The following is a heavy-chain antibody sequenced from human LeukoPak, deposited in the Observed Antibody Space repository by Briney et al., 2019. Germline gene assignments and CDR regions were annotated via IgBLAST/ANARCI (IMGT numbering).Heavy chain of an antibody. V-gene: IGHV4-38-2*02. CDR1: GYSISSGYY. CDR3: ARGQTSGWYGLGYYYYMDV. CDR2: IYHSGKS. D-gene: IGHD6-19*01. Sequence: SETLSLTCSVSGYSISSGYYWDWIRQPPGNGLEWIASIYHSGKSYYNPSLESRVTISVDTSKNQFSLKLSSVTAADTAVYYCARGQTSGWYGLGYYYYMDVWGKGTTVAVSS. J-gene: IGHJ6*03.